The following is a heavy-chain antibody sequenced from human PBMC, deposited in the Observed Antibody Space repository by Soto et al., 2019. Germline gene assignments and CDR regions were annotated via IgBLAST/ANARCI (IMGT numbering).Heavy chain of an antibody. CDR3: ARRRDYYYYYCMDV. CDR2: MNPNSGNT. CDR1: GYSFTSYD. Sequence: ASVKVSCKASGYSFTSYDINWVRQATGQGLEWMGWMNPNSGNTGYAQKFQGRVTMTRNTSISTAYMELSSLRSGDTAVYYCARRRDYYYYYCMDVWGKGTTVTVSS. V-gene: IGHV1-8*01. J-gene: IGHJ6*03.